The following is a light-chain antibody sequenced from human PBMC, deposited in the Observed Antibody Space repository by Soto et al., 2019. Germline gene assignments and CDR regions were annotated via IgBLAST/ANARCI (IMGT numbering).Light chain of an antibody. V-gene: IGLV1-40*01. CDR1: SSNIGAGHD. CDR3: QSYDSSLSAYV. Sequence: QSALTQPPSVSGAPGQRVTISCTGSSSNIGAGHDVHWYQQFPGTAPQLLIFGNNNRPSGVPDRFSGSKSGTSASLAITGLQAEDEADLYCQSYDSSLSAYVFGTGTKVTVL. J-gene: IGLJ1*01. CDR2: GNN.